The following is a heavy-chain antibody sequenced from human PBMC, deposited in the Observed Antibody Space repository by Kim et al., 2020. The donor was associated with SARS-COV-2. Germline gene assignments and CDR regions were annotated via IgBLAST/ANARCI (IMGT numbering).Heavy chain of an antibody. D-gene: IGHD2-21*02. V-gene: IGHV3-15*01. CDR3: TSDLGDYCGGNGYSRV. J-gene: IGHJ6*02. CDR1: GFTFSNAW. CDR2: IKSKINGGTT. Sequence: GGSLRLSCAASGFTFSNAWMNWVRQAPGKGLEWVGRIKSKINGGTTGYAAPVKGRFTISRDDSKNTLYLQMSSLKTEDTAVDYCTSDLGDYCGGNGYSRVWGLGTTVTVSS.